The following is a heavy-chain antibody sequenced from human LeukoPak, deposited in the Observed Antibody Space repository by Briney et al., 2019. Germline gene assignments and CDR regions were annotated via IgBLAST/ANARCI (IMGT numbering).Heavy chain of an antibody. CDR3: ATRLITIFGVVDHDNDY. D-gene: IGHD3-3*01. V-gene: IGHV1-24*01. CDR1: GCTFTSYG. CDR2: FDPEDGET. Sequence: ASVKVSCKASGCTFTSYGISWVRQAPGQGLEWMGGFDPEDGETIYAQKFQGRVTMTEDTSTDTAYMELSSLRSEDTAVYYCATRLITIFGVVDHDNDYWGQGTLVTVSS. J-gene: IGHJ4*02.